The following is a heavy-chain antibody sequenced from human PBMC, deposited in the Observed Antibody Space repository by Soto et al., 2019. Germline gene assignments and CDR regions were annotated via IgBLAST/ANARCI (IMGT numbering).Heavy chain of an antibody. CDR3: ARAPSSGQTNYFDY. Sequence: ASVKVSCKASVGTFSSYAISWVRQAPEQGLEWMGGIIPIFGTANYAQKFQGRVTITADESTSTAYMELSSLRSEDTAVYYCARAPSSGQTNYFDYWGQGTLVTVSS. CDR2: IIPIFGTA. CDR1: VGTFSSYA. V-gene: IGHV1-69*13. D-gene: IGHD3-22*01. J-gene: IGHJ4*02.